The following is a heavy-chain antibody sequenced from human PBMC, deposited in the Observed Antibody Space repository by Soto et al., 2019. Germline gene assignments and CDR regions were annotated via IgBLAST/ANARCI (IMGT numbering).Heavy chain of an antibody. CDR1: GFTFSSYW. J-gene: IGHJ4*02. CDR3: VKQAHGLDGVAFDY. Sequence: PGGSLRLSCAASGFTFSSYWMTWVRQAPGKGLEWVANIQQDGTQKYYVDSVKGRFTISRDNAKNSLYLQMGSLRPEDTAIYYCVKQAHGLDGVAFDYWGQGTQVTVSS. V-gene: IGHV3-7*03. CDR2: IQQDGTQK. D-gene: IGHD2-15*01.